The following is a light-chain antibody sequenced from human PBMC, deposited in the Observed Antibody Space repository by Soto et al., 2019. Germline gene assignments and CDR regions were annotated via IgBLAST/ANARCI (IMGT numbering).Light chain of an antibody. CDR3: AAWDDSLNGVV. Sequence: QAVVTQPPSASGTPGQRVTISCSGSSSNIGSNTVNWYQQFPGTAPKVLIYSNNQRPSGVPDRFSGSKSGTSASLAISGLQSEDEADYHCAAWDDSLNGVVFGGGTQLTVL. V-gene: IGLV1-44*01. CDR2: SNN. J-gene: IGLJ2*01. CDR1: SSNIGSNT.